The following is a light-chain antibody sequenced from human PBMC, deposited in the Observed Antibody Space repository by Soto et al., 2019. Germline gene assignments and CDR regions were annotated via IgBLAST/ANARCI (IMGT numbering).Light chain of an antibody. V-gene: IGLV1-40*01. CDR1: SSNIGAGYD. CDR3: QTSDSSLTVNFV. CDR2: GNN. J-gene: IGLJ1*01. Sequence: QPVLTQPPSVSGAPGQRVTISCTGSSSNIGAGYDVHWYQQLPGTAPKLLIYGNNNRPSGVPDRFSGSRSGTSASLAITGLQAEDEADYYCQTSDSSLTVNFVFGTGTKVTVL.